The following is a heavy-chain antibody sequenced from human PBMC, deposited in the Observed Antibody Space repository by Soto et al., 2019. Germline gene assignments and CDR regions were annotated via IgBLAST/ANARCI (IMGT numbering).Heavy chain of an antibody. V-gene: IGHV1-18*01. CDR3: ARLYYYDTSGYYYVEDV. D-gene: IGHD3-22*01. CDR1: GYTFHRYA. CDR2: ISAYNGNT. Sequence: GASVKVSCKASGYTFHRYAFSWVRQAPGQGLEWMGWISAYNGNTNYAQKFQGRVTMTTDTSTSTAYMELRSLRSDDTAVYYCARLYYYDTSGYYYVEDVWGQGTPVTVSS. J-gene: IGHJ4*02.